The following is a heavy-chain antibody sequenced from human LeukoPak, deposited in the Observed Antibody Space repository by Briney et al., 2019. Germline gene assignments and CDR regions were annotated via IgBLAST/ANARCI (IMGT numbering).Heavy chain of an antibody. CDR1: GFTFDDYA. CDR3: AKSGAVSGIFDY. CDR2: ISRNSDGI. J-gene: IGHJ4*02. Sequence: LRLSCAASGFTFDDYAMHWVRQAPGKGLEWVSGISRNSDGIGYADSVKGRFTTSRDNAKNSLYLQMNNLGTGDTALYYCAKSGAVSGIFDYWGQGTLVTVSS. D-gene: IGHD6-19*01. V-gene: IGHV3-9*01.